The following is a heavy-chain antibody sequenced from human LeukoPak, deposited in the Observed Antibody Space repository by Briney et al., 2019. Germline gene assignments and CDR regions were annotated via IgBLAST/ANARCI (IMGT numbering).Heavy chain of an antibody. CDR2: ISSSSSYI. V-gene: IGHV3-21*01. D-gene: IGHD6-6*01. Sequence: GGSLRLSCAASGFTFSCYSMNWVRQAPGKGLEWVSSISSSSSYIYYADSVKGRFTISRDNAKNSLYLQMNSLRAEDTAVYYCARGEVSEQLNYWGQGTLVTVSS. J-gene: IGHJ4*02. CDR3: ARGEVSEQLNY. CDR1: GFTFSCYS.